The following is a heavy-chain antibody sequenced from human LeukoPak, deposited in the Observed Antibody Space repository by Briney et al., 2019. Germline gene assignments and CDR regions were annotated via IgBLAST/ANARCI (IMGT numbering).Heavy chain of an antibody. CDR2: INPNSGGT. CDR1: GYTFTGYY. D-gene: IGHD6-6*01. J-gene: IGHJ4*02. CDR3: ARDGSRGSSSSGVRYGY. V-gene: IGHV1-2*06. Sequence: ASVKVSCKASGYTFTGYYMHWVRQAPGQGLEWMGRINPNSGGTNYAQKFQGRVTMTRDTPISTAYMELSRLRSDDTAVYYCARDGSRGSSSSGVRYGYWGQGTLVTVSS.